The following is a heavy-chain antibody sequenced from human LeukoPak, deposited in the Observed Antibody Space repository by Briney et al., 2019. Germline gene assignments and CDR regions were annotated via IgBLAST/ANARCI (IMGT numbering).Heavy chain of an antibody. CDR1: GGSVSSYY. D-gene: IGHD6-19*01. V-gene: IGHV4-59*02. J-gene: IGHJ4*02. Sequence: SETLSLTCTVSGGSVSSYYWSWIRQPPGKGLEWIGYIYYSGSTNYNPSLKSRVTISVDTSKNQFSLKLSSVTAADTAVYYCARENSSGHDYWGQGTLVTVSS. CDR3: ARENSSGHDY. CDR2: IYYSGST.